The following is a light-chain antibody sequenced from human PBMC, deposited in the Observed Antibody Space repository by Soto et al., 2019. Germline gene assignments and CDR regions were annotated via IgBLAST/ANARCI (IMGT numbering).Light chain of an antibody. CDR1: QGISSY. V-gene: IGKV1-9*01. Sequence: DIQLNQSPSFLSASVGDRVTITCRASQGISSYLAWYQQKPGKAPKLLIYAASTLQSGVPSRFSGGGSGTEFTLTISSLQPEDFATYYCQQLNSYPRTFGQGTKVEIK. J-gene: IGKJ1*01. CDR2: AAS. CDR3: QQLNSYPRT.